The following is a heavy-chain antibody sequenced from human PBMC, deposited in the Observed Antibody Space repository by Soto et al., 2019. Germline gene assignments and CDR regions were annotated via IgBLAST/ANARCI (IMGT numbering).Heavy chain of an antibody. CDR2: IYWDDDE. J-gene: IGHJ4*02. CDR1: GFSLTTDGVG. CDR3: AHSRNLITEAAQVVDIDY. V-gene: IGHV2-5*02. Sequence: QITLKESGPTLVKPTQTLTLTCSFSGFSLTTDGVGVGWVRQPPGEALEWLALIYWDDDERYSPSLKTRLTITKDPSKNQVVLIMTNMDPVYTATYYCAHSRNLITEAAQVVDIDYWGQGTLVTVSS. D-gene: IGHD6-19*01.